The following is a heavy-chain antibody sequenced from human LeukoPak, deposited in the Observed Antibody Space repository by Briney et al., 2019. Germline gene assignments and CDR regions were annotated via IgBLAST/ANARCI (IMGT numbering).Heavy chain of an antibody. J-gene: IGHJ4*02. CDR2: LSSSGST. D-gene: IGHD1-26*01. CDR1: GGSISSSY. V-gene: IGHV4-59*08. CDR3: ARHLSWPTLGATWAFDY. Sequence: SETLSLTCTVSGGSISSSYWSWTRQSPGKGLEWIGYLSSSGSTNYNPSLKSRVTISVDTSNNQFSLKLTSVTAADAAVYYCARHLSWPTLGATWAFDYWGQGTLVTVSS.